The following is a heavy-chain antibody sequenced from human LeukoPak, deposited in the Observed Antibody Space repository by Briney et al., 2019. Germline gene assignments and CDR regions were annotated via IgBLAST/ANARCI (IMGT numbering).Heavy chain of an antibody. Sequence: SETLSLTCTVSGGSISSYYWSWIRQPPGKGLEWIGHIYYSGSTNYNPSLKSRVTISVDTSKNQFSLKLSSVTAADTAVYYCARHLGYSSSSDAFDIWGQGTMVTVSS. CDR1: GGSISSYY. CDR3: ARHLGYSSSSDAFDI. D-gene: IGHD6-6*01. V-gene: IGHV4-59*08. CDR2: IYYSGST. J-gene: IGHJ3*02.